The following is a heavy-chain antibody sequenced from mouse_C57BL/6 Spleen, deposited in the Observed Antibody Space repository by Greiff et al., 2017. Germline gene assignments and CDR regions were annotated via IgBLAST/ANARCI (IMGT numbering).Heavy chain of an antibody. Sequence: QVQLQQPGAELVMPGASVKLSCKASGYTFTSYWMHWVKQRPGQGLEWIGEIDPSDSYTNYNQKFKGKSTLTVDKSSSTAYMQLSSLTSEDSALYYCARRCYEAYWGQGPTLPVSS. D-gene: IGHD2-12*01. J-gene: IGHJ2*01. CDR1: GYTFTSYW. CDR2: IDPSDSYT. CDR3: ARRCYEAY. V-gene: IGHV1-69*01.